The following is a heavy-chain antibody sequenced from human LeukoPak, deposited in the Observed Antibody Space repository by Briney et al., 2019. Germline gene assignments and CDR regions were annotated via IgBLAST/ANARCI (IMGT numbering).Heavy chain of an antibody. Sequence: GGSLRLSCAPSGFIFNNNGMIWVRHAPGKGLEWVSSISNVGGGTNYADFVTGPLTISRDNSKTTLFLQMNSLRAEDTALYYYAKGSSGYFVDLWGQGTLVTVSS. CDR2: ISNVGGGT. J-gene: IGHJ5*02. D-gene: IGHD3-22*01. CDR3: AKGSSGYFVDL. V-gene: IGHV3-23*01. CDR1: GFIFNNNG.